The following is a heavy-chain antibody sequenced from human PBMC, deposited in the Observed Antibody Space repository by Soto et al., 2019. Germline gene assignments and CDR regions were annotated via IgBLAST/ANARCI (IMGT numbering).Heavy chain of an antibody. CDR2: MNPNTGNI. CDR3: VRRVASGHRSWFDP. J-gene: IGHJ5*02. V-gene: IGHV1-8*01. D-gene: IGHD2-21*01. Sequence: QVELVQSGAEVKKPGASVKVSCQASEDTFTHYDIIWVRQATGQGLEWMGWMNPNTGNIDYAHKFQGRVTMTRDTSTRTVYMELSSLRSDDTAVYYCVRRVASGHRSWFDPWGHGTLVTVSS. CDR1: EDTFTHYD.